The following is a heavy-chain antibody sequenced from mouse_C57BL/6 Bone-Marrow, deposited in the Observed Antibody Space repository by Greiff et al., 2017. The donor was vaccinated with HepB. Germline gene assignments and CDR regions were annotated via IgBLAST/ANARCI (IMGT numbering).Heavy chain of an antibody. V-gene: IGHV5-6*01. Sequence: EVKVVESGGDLVKPGGSLKLSCAASGFTFSSYGMSWVRQTPDKRLEWVATISSGGSYTYYTDSVKGRFTISRDNAKNTLYLQMSSLKSEDTAMYYCARPTMITQFAYWGQGTLVTVSA. CDR3: ARPTMITQFAY. CDR1: GFTFSSYG. J-gene: IGHJ3*01. D-gene: IGHD2-4*01. CDR2: ISSGGSYT.